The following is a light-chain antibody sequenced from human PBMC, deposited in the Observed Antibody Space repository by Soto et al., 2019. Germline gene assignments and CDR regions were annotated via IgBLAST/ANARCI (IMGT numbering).Light chain of an antibody. CDR2: GAS. CDR3: QQYGSPPFS. V-gene: IGKV3-20*01. CDR1: QSVTRRY. Sequence: DTVLTQSPGTLSLSPGERATLSCRASQSVTRRYLAWYQQKPGQAPSLLIYGASNRAAGIPDRFSGSGSGTDFTLTISRLEPEDFAVYFCQQYGSPPFSFGQGTKVEIK. J-gene: IGKJ2*03.